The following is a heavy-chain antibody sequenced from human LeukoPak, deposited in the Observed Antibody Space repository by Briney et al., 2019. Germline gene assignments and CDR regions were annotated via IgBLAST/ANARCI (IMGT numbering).Heavy chain of an antibody. D-gene: IGHD2-2*01. CDR1: GFTFSSYA. J-gene: IGHJ3*02. V-gene: IGHV3-23*01. CDR3: AKGFRGTRTDAFDI. CDR2: ITGSGAST. Sequence: GGSLRLSCAASGFTFSSYAMSWVRQAPGRGLEWVSTITGSGASTYFADSVKGRFTISRDNSKNTLYPQMNSLRAEDTAVYYCAKGFRGTRTDAFDIWGQGTMVTVSS.